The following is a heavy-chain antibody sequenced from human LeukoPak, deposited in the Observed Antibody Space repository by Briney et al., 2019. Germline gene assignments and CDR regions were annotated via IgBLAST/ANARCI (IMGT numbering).Heavy chain of an antibody. D-gene: IGHD2-2*02. J-gene: IGHJ2*01. CDR3: AKVYCSSTSCYRYFDL. CDR1: GFTVSSNY. CDR2: IYSGGST. Sequence: PGGSLRLSCAASGFTVSSNYMSWDRQAPGKGLEWVSVIYSGGSTYYADSVKGRFTISRDNSKNTLYLQMNSLRAEDTAVYYCAKVYCSSTSCYRYFDLWGRGTLVTVSS. V-gene: IGHV3-53*01.